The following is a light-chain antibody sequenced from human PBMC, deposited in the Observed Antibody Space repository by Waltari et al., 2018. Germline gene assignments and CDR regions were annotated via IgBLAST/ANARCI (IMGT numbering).Light chain of an antibody. CDR3: QQYNDWYT. CDR2: AAS. V-gene: IGKV3-15*01. J-gene: IGKJ1*01. CDR1: QSISGN. Sequence: EIVRTQSPATLSASPGERATLSCTPSQSISGNMAWYQHKPGQAPRLLIYAASSRATGVPSRFSGSGSGTEFTLTISSLQSEDFAVYFCQQYNDWYTFGPGTKVEIK.